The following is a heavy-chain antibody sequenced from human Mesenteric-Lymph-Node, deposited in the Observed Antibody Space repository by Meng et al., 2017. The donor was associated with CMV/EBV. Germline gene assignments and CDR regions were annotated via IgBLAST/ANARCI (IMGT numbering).Heavy chain of an antibody. Sequence: ASVKVSCKVSGYPLSELSMHWVRQAPGKGLEYMGGFDPEDGEPVYAQKFQGRVTVNQDRSTDTAYMEVTSLRSDDTAVYYCASVVPTSTSPLPTGYNGLGVWGQGTTVTVSS. V-gene: IGHV1-24*01. CDR2: FDPEDGEP. D-gene: IGHD5/OR15-5a*01. CDR1: GYPLSELS. J-gene: IGHJ6*02. CDR3: ASVVPTSTSPLPTGYNGLGV.